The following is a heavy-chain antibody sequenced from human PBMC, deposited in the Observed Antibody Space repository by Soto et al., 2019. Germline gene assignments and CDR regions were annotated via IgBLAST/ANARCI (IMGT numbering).Heavy chain of an antibody. CDR1: SASLGDHY. V-gene: IGHV4-34*01. D-gene: IGHD3-22*01. CDR3: ARLLDGSGYKWWFDP. CDR2: VHPSGST. Sequence: PSETLSLTCAVFSASLGDHYWAWIRQSPDKGLEWIGEVHPSGSTYYNPSLKSRVTISVDTSKNQFSLKLSSVTAADTAVYYCARLLDGSGYKWWFDPWGQGTLVTVSS. J-gene: IGHJ5*02.